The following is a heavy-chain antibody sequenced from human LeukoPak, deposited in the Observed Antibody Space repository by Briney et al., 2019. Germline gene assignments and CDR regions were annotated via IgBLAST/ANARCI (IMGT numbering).Heavy chain of an antibody. D-gene: IGHD6-13*01. CDR1: GGSGSSGSCY. CDR3: ARADYSSSWYISGAFDY. J-gene: IGHJ4*02. CDR2: IYYSGST. Sequence: PSETLSLTCTVSGGSGSSGSCYWSWIRQPPGKGLEWIGYIYYSGSTNYNPSLKSRVTISVDTSKNQFSLKLSSVTAADTAVYYCARADYSSSWYISGAFDYWGQGTLVTVSS. V-gene: IGHV4-61*01.